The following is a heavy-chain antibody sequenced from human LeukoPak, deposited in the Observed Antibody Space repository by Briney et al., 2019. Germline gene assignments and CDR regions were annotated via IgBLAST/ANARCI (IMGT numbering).Heavy chain of an antibody. D-gene: IGHD1-1*01. Sequence: GGSLRLSCAASGFTFSSYWMTWVRQAPGKGLEWVANIKPDGSQIYYVDSVKGRFTVSRDNAKNSLYLQMNSLRAEDTAVYYCARDLNWETYWGQGTLVTVSS. J-gene: IGHJ4*02. CDR3: ARDLNWETY. V-gene: IGHV3-7*01. CDR1: GFTFSSYW. CDR2: IKPDGSQI.